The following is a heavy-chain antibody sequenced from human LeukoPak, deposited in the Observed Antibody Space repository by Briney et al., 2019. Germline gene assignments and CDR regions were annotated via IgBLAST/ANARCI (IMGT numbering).Heavy chain of an antibody. CDR1: GGSXXSGXXX. V-gene: IGHV4-30-4*08. CDR2: IYYSGST. Sequence: GGSXXSGXXXWGXIRQPQXXXXXWIGYIYYSGSTYYNPSLKSRVTISVDTSKNQFSLKLSSVTAADTAVYYCASGHFGVVRAFDYWGQGTLVTVSS. D-gene: IGHD3-3*01. CDR3: ASGHFGVVRAFDY. J-gene: IGHJ4*02.